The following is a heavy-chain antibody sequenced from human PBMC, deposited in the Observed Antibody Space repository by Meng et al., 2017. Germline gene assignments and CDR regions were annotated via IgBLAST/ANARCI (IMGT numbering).Heavy chain of an antibody. Sequence: GESLKISCAASGFTFSSYAMHWVRQAPGKGLEWVAVISYDGSNKYYADSVKGRFTISRDNSKNTLYLQMNSLRAEDTAVYYCARDGGDYDFSPYYGMDVWGQGTTVTGAS. V-gene: IGHV3-30*01. CDR1: GFTFSSYA. CDR3: ARDGGDYDFSPYYGMDV. CDR2: ISYDGSNK. J-gene: IGHJ6*01. D-gene: IGHD3-3*01.